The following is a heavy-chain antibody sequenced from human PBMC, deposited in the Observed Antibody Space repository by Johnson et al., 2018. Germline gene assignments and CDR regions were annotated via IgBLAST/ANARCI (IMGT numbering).Heavy chain of an antibody. CDR1: GFTFSSYA. CDR3: ARDTPGGGWPLDAFDI. Sequence: EVQLLESGGGLVQPGGSLRLSCAASGFTFSSYAMSWVRQAPGKGLEWVAAISGSGGRTYYADSVKGRFTISRDNSKHTLYLQMNSLRAEDTAVYYCARDTPGGGWPLDAFDIWGQGTMGTVSS. CDR2: ISGSGGRT. D-gene: IGHD6-19*01. J-gene: IGHJ3*02. V-gene: IGHV3-23*01.